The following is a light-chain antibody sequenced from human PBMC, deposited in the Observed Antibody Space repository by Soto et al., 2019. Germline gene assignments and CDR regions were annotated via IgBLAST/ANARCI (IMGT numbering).Light chain of an antibody. CDR2: RNN. CDR1: SSNIGSNY. CDR3: AAWDDSLSGRL. V-gene: IGLV1-47*01. J-gene: IGLJ3*02. Sequence: QSVLTQPPSVSGTPGQRVTISCSGSSSNIGSNYVYWYQQLPGTAPKLLIYRNNQRPSGVPDRFSGSRSGTSASLAISGLRSGDEADYYCAAWDDSLSGRLFAGGTKVXVL.